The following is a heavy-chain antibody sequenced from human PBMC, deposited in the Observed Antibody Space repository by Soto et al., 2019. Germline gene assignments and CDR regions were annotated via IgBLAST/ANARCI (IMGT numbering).Heavy chain of an antibody. CDR2: IIPILNTA. CDR3: ARGPYSSSWYVDY. Sequence: SVKVSCKASGYNFTIYDINWVRQAPGQGLEWMGGIIPILNTANYAQKFQGRVTITADESTSTAYMELSSLRSEDTAVYYCARGPYSSSWYVDYWGQGTLVTVSS. J-gene: IGHJ4*02. CDR1: GYNFTIYD. D-gene: IGHD6-13*01. V-gene: IGHV1-69*13.